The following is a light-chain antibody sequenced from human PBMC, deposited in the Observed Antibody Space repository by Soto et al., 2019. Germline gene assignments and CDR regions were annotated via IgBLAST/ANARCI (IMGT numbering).Light chain of an antibody. CDR1: QSVSSY. Sequence: EIVLTQSPATLSLSPGERATLSCRASQSVSSYLAWYQQKPGLAPRLLIYGASTRATGIPGRFSGSGSGTDFTLTISRLQPEDFAVYYCQQYGRRPFTFGAGTKVEIK. J-gene: IGKJ3*01. CDR3: QQYGRRPFT. CDR2: GAS. V-gene: IGKV3-20*01.